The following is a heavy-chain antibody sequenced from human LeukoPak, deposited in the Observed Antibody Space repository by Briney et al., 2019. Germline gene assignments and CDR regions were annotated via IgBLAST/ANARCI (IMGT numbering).Heavy chain of an antibody. CDR2: IYYGGST. D-gene: IGHD3-22*01. CDR1: GGSISSGGYY. Sequence: SETLSLTCTVSGGSISSGGYYWSWIRQHPGKGLEWIGYIYYGGSTYYNPSLKSRVTISVDTSKNQFSLKLSSVTAADTAVYYCARAQRYYDSSGYYFLYWGQGTLVTVSS. V-gene: IGHV4-31*03. CDR3: ARAQRYYDSSGYYFLY. J-gene: IGHJ4*02.